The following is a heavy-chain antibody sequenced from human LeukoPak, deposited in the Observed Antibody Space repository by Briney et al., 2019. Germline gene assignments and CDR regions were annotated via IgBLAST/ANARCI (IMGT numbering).Heavy chain of an antibody. V-gene: IGHV1-46*01. Sequence: ASVKVSCKASGYTFTSYYMHWVRQAPGQGLEWMGIINPSGGSTSYAQKFQGRVTMTRDTSTSTVYMELSSLRSEDTAVYYCASDPSAGDSSGHFDYWGQGTLVTVSS. CDR1: GYTFTSYY. D-gene: IGHD6-25*01. CDR3: ASDPSAGDSSGHFDY. CDR2: INPSGGST. J-gene: IGHJ4*02.